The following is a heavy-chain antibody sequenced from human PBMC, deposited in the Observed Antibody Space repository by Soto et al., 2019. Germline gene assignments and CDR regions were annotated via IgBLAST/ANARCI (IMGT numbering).Heavy chain of an antibody. CDR1: GGTFSSYA. J-gene: IGHJ4*02. Sequence: QVQLVQSGAEVKKPGSSVKVSCKASGGTFSSYAISWVRQAPGQGLEWMGGIIPIFGTANYAQKFQGRVTITADESTSTAYMELSSLRSEDTAVYYCARDRGYYESSGYEDYFDDWGQGTLVTVSS. CDR2: IIPIFGTA. V-gene: IGHV1-69*01. D-gene: IGHD3-22*01. CDR3: ARDRGYYESSGYEDYFDD.